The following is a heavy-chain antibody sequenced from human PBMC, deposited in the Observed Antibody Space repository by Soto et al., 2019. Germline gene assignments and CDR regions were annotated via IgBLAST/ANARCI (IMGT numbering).Heavy chain of an antibody. CDR1: GFTFSSYA. V-gene: IGHV3-64D*09. J-gene: IGHJ2*01. CDR2: ISSNGGRT. D-gene: IGHD6-6*01. Sequence: GGSLRLSCSASGFTFSSYAMHWVRQAPGKGLEYVSAISSNGGRTYYADSVKGRFTISRDNSKNTLYLQMSSLSAEDTAVYSCVKGGADRPCGYFDLWGQGTLVTVSS. CDR3: VKGGADRPCGYFDL.